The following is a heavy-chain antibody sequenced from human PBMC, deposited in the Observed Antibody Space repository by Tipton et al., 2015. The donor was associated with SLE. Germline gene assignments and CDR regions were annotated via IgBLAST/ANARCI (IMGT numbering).Heavy chain of an antibody. CDR1: GGSFSGFY. CDR3: ARVYSYYYGMDV. J-gene: IGHJ6*02. Sequence: TLSLTCAVYGGSFSGFYWNWIRQPPGKGLEWIGEIDHSGSTNYNPSLKSRVTISLDTSKNQFSLKLSSVTAADTAVYYCARVYSYYYGMDVWGQGTTVIVS. CDR2: IDHSGST. V-gene: IGHV4-34*01. D-gene: IGHD1-26*01.